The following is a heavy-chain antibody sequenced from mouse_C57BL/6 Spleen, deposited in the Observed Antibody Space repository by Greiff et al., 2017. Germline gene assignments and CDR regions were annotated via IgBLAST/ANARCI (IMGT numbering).Heavy chain of an antibody. J-gene: IGHJ1*03. D-gene: IGHD1-1*01. CDR2: ISSGGDYI. V-gene: IGHV5-9-1*02. CDR3: TRGCSKGYFDD. Sequence: EVKLVESGEGLVKPGGSLKLSCAASGFTFSSYAMSWVRQTPEKRLEWVAYISSGGDYIYYAETVKGRFTISRDNARNTLYLQMSSLKSEDTAMYYCTRGCSKGYFDDWGTGTTVTVSS. CDR1: GFTFSSYA.